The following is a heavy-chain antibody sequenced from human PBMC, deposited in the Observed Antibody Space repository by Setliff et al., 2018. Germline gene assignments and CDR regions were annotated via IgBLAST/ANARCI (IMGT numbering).Heavy chain of an antibody. CDR3: ARQQQLVIGSTAYYYYGMDV. CDR2: IYYSGST. D-gene: IGHD6-13*01. CDR1: GGSISSSSYY. V-gene: IGHV4-39*07. J-gene: IGHJ6*02. Sequence: PSETLSLTCTVSGGSISSSSYYWGWIRQPPGKGLEWIGIIYYSGSTYYNPSLKSRVTISVDTSKNRFSLKLSSVTAADTAVYYCARQQQLVIGSTAYYYYGMDVWGQGTTVTVSS.